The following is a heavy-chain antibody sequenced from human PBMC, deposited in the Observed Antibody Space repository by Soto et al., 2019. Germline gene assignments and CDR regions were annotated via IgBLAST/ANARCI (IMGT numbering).Heavy chain of an antibody. CDR2: INPNSGGT. V-gene: IGHV1-2*04. J-gene: IGHJ6*02. CDR1: GYTFTGYY. Sequence: ASVKVSCKASGYTFTGYYMHWVRQAPGQGLEWMGWINPNSGGTNYAQKFQGWVTMTRDTSISTAYMELSRLRSDDTAVYYCARLSYCGGDCLKGGMDVWGQGTTVTVSS. CDR3: ARLSYCGGDCLKGGMDV. D-gene: IGHD2-21*02.